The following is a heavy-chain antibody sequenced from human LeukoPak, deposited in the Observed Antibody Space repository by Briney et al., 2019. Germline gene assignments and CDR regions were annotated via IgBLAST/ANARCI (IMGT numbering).Heavy chain of an antibody. J-gene: IGHJ5*02. CDR1: GYTFTGYY. D-gene: IGHD6-19*01. CDR2: INPNSGGT. CDR3: ARDFTPPVAGMENWFDP. V-gene: IGHV1-2*02. Sequence: GASVKVSCKASGYTFTGYYMHWVRQAPGQGLEWMGWINPNSGGTNYAQKFQGRVTMTRDTSISTAYMELSRLRSDDTAVYYCARDFTPPVAGMENWFDPWGQGTLVTVSS.